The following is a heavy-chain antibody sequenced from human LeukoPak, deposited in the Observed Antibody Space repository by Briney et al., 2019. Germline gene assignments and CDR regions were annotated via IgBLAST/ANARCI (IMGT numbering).Heavy chain of an antibody. Sequence: SETLSLTCTVSGGSISSSTYYWGWIRQPPGKGLEWIGSIYYRGNTYYTPSLKSRVTISVDTSKNQFSLKLSSVTAADTALYYCARDKAAADRSLDYWGQGTLVTISS. CDR1: GGSISSSTYY. CDR2: IYYRGNT. D-gene: IGHD6-13*01. V-gene: IGHV4-39*07. CDR3: ARDKAAADRSLDY. J-gene: IGHJ4*02.